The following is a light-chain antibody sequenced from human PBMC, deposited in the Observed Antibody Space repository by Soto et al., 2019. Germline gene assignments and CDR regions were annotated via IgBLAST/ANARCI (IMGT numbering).Light chain of an antibody. CDR1: SSDIGNYKY. CDR3: CSYAGNFIFV. CDR2: DVT. J-gene: IGLJ1*01. V-gene: IGLV2-11*01. Sequence: ALTQPRSVSGSPGQSVTISCTGTSSDIGNYKYVSWYQQKPGKAPKVIIYDVTERPSGIPDRFFGSKFDNTASLTISGLQADDEADYYCCSYAGNFIFVFGTGTKLTVL.